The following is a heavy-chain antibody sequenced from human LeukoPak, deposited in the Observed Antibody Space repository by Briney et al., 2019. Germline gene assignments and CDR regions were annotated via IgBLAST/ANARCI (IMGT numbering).Heavy chain of an antibody. CDR2: ISSSSSYI. CDR1: GFTFSSYS. Sequence: GGSLRLSCVASGFTFSSYSMNWVRQAPGKGLEWVSSISSSSSYIYYADSVKGRFTISRDNAKNSLYLQMNSLRAEDTAVYYCARGGVTTKYNWFDPWGQGTLVTVSS. J-gene: IGHJ5*02. V-gene: IGHV3-21*01. CDR3: ARGGVTTKYNWFDP. D-gene: IGHD4-11*01.